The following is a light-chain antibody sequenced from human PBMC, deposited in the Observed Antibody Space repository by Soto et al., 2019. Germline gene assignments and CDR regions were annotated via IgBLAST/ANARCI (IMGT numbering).Light chain of an antibody. CDR2: GAS. CDR3: QQYNNWPWT. CDR1: QSVSSD. V-gene: IGKV3-15*01. J-gene: IGKJ1*01. Sequence: EIVLKQSPATLSVSPGERANLSCRATQSVSSDLAWYQQKPGQAPRLLIYGASTRATGIPARFSGSGSGTEFTLTISSLQSEDFAVYYCQQYNNWPWTLGQGTKVDIK.